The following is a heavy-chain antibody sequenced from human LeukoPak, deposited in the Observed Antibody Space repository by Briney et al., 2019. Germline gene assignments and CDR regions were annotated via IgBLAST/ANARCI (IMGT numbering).Heavy chain of an antibody. Sequence: SETLSLTCTVSGSSVSTSYWSWLRQSPGTGLEWIGFVHDTGSTAYNPSLKSRVTISLETSKNQLSLMLTSVTAADTAMYYCARGSTDVYWYLDVWGRGTLVTVSS. CDR2: VHDTGST. D-gene: IGHD1-26*01. CDR1: GSSVSTSY. J-gene: IGHJ2*01. V-gene: IGHV4-59*02. CDR3: ARGSTDVYWYLDV.